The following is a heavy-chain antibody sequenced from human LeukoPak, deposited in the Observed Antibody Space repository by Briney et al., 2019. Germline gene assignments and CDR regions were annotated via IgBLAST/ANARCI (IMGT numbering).Heavy chain of an antibody. CDR1: GLTFSSYA. D-gene: IGHD4-17*01. CDR2: ISYDGSNK. J-gene: IGHJ4*02. V-gene: IGHV3-30*04. CDR3: ARAATTVTHPDY. Sequence: GRSLRLSCAASGLTFSSYAMHWVRQAPGKGLEWVAVISYDGSNKYYADSVKGRFTISRDNSKNTVYLQMNSLRAEDTAVYYCARAATTVTHPDYWGQGTLVTVSS.